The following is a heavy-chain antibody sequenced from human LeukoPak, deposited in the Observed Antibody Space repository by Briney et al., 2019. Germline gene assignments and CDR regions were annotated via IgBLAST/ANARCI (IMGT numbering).Heavy chain of an antibody. V-gene: IGHV3-49*04. CDR2: IRSKAYGGTT. CDR3: TSVTPEGQWRDY. CDR1: GFTFSTYA. Sequence: QSGGSLRLSCAASGFTFSTYAMSWVRQAPGKGLEWVGFIRSKAYGGTTEYAASVKGRFTISRGDSKSIAYLQMNSLKTEDTAVYYCTSVTPEGQWRDYWGQGTLVTVSS. D-gene: IGHD6-19*01. J-gene: IGHJ4*02.